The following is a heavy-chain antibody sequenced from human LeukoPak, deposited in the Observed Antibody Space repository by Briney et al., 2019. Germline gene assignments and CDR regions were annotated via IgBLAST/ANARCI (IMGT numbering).Heavy chain of an antibody. V-gene: IGHV1-2*02. CDR2: IKPNSDAT. CDR1: GYTFAGYY. Sequence: ASVKVSCKASGYTFAGYYIHWVRQAPGQGHEWTGCIKPNSDATDYAQKFQGRVTMTSDTSISTAYMGLSRLDSDDTAVYYCARGYGGNSVEIYFDNWGQGTLATVSS. CDR3: ARGYGGNSVEIYFDN. D-gene: IGHD4-23*01. J-gene: IGHJ4*02.